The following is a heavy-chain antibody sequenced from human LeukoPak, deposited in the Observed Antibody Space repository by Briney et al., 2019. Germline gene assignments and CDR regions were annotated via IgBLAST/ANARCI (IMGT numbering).Heavy chain of an antibody. Sequence: PGGSLRLSCAASGFVFHNYWMSWVRQAPGKGLEWVANIKQGGSEKYYVDSVKGRFTISRDNVKNSLSLEMNSLRAEDTAVYYCVRDRGTFYQGSGSFFGLEYDALDIWGQGTLVTVSS. D-gene: IGHD3-10*01. CDR3: VRDRGTFYQGSGSFFGLEYDALDI. CDR2: IKQGGSEK. V-gene: IGHV3-7*01. J-gene: IGHJ3*02. CDR1: GFVFHNYW.